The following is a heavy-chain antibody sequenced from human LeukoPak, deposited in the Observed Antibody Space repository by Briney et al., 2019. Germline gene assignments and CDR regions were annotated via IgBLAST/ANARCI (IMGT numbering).Heavy chain of an antibody. J-gene: IGHJ3*02. CDR3: ASFGSGSYTNI. D-gene: IGHD3-10*01. CDR2: IYHSGST. Sequence: SETLSLTCAVSGGSISSSNWWSWVRQPPGRGLEWIGEIYHSGSTNYNPSLKSRVTISVDKSSNQFSLKLSSVTAADTAVYYCASFGSGSYTNIWGQGTMVTVSS. V-gene: IGHV4-4*02. CDR1: GGSISSSNW.